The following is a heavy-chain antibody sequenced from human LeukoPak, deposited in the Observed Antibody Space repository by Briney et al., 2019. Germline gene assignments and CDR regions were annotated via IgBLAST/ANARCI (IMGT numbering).Heavy chain of an antibody. J-gene: IGHJ4*02. CDR2: SKNKANSYIT. Sequence: GGSLRLSCAASGFTFSDHYMDWVRQAPGKGLEWVGRSKNKANSYITQYAAFVQGRFTISKDDSKNSLYLQINSLKTEDTAVYYCARDDGGQGDYWGQGTLVTVSS. CDR1: GFTFSDHY. V-gene: IGHV3-72*01. CDR3: ARDDGGQGDY. D-gene: IGHD2-15*01.